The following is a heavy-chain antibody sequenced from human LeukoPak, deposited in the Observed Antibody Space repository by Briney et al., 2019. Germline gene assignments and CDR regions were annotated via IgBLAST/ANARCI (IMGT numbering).Heavy chain of an antibody. Sequence: PSETLSLTCTVSGGSISSGGYYWSWIRQPPGKGLEWIGYIYYSGSTNYNPSLKSRVTISVDTSKNQFSLKLSSVTAADTAVYYCARYALKGAFDIWGQGTMVTVSS. V-gene: IGHV4-61*08. CDR3: ARYALKGAFDI. CDR1: GGSISSGGYY. J-gene: IGHJ3*02. CDR2: IYYSGST.